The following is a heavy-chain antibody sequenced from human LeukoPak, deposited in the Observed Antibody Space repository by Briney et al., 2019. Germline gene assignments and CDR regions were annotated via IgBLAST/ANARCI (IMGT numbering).Heavy chain of an antibody. CDR3: AREGGSYALGAFDI. J-gene: IGHJ3*02. D-gene: IGHD1-26*01. CDR1: GGFISSYY. Sequence: SETLSLTCTVSGGFISSYYWSWIRQPPGKGLEWIGYIYYSGSTNYNPSLKSRVTISVDTSKNQFSLKLSSVTAADTAVYYCAREGGSYALGAFDIWGQGTMVTVSS. V-gene: IGHV4-59*01. CDR2: IYYSGST.